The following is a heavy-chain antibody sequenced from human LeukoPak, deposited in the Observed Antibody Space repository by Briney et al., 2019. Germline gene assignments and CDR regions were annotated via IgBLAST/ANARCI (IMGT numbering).Heavy chain of an antibody. D-gene: IGHD6-19*01. CDR3: TTDDSSGWYRWFDP. V-gene: IGHV3-15*01. CDR2: IKSKTDGGTT. CDR1: GFTFSNAW. J-gene: IGHJ5*02. Sequence: PGGSLRLSCAASGFTFSNAWMSWVRQTPRKRLEWVGRIKSKTDGGTTDCAAPVKGRFTISRDDSKNTLYLQMNSLKTEDTAVYYCTTDDSSGWYRWFDPWGQGTLVTVSS.